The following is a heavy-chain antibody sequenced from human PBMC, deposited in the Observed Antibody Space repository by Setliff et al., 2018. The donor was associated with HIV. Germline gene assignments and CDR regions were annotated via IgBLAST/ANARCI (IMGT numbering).Heavy chain of an antibody. D-gene: IGHD6-19*01. CDR3: ARATWLVHPFPLYYFDY. Sequence: PSETLSLTCAVYGYPIDSGFYWGWIRQTPGKGLEWIASSYHTGSKYYNPSLKRRVTISVDTSKNQFSLKLTSVTAADTAVYYCARATWLVHPFPLYYFDYWGQGTLVTVSS. CDR2: SYHTGSK. J-gene: IGHJ4*02. CDR1: GYPIDSGFY. V-gene: IGHV4-38-2*01.